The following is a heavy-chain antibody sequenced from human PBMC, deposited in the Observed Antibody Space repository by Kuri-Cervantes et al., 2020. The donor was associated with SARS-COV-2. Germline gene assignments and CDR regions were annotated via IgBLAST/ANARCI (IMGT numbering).Heavy chain of an antibody. J-gene: IGHJ6*02. D-gene: IGHD2-2*02. V-gene: IGHV3-33*08. CDR2: IWYDGSNK. CDR1: GFNFSRTD. CDR3: ARAGQYQLLYDTKEAYYYGMDV. Sequence: GESLKISCAASGFNFSRTDMHWVRQAPGKGLEWVAVIWYDGSNKYYADSVKGRFTISRDNSKNTLYLQMNSLRAEDTAVYYCARAGQYQLLYDTKEAYYYGMDVWGQGTTVTVSS.